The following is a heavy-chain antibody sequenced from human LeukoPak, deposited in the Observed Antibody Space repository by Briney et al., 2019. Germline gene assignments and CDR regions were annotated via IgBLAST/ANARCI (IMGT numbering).Heavy chain of an antibody. J-gene: IGHJ4*02. V-gene: IGHV3-48*04. CDR2: ISDGTSTM. D-gene: IGHD6-19*01. Sequence: GGSLRLSCAASGFTFSTYSMNWIRQAPGKGLEWVAYISDGTSTMYYTDSVKGRFTISRDDATNSLYLEMKSLRAEDTAVYYCVARGGWARFDYWGQGTLVTVSS. CDR3: VARGGWARFDY. CDR1: GFTFSTYS.